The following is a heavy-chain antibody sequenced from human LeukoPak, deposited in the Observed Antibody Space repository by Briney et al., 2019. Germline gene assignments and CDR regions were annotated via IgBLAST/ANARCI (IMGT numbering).Heavy chain of an antibody. J-gene: IGHJ4*02. V-gene: IGHV3-48*04. CDR2: ISDGTSTM. D-gene: IGHD6-19*01. Sequence: GGSLRLSCAASGFTFSTYSMNWIRQAPGKGLEWVAYISDGTSTMYYTDSVKGRFTISRDDATNSLYLEMKSLRAEDTAVYYCVARGGWARFDYWGQGTLVTVSS. CDR3: VARGGWARFDY. CDR1: GFTFSTYS.